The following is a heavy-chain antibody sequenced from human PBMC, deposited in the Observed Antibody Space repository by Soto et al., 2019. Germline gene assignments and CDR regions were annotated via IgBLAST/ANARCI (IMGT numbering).Heavy chain of an antibody. J-gene: IGHJ6*02. CDR3: ARDRCTTDRCYTHHFDV. CDR1: GYTFTSYC. Sequence: QVQLVQSGGEVTKPGASVKVSCKSSGYTFTSYCVSWVRQAPGQGLAWLGWISVYTGNTKQAQKFQDRVTLTTEASTGTASLELRNLRSDDTAVYYCARDRCTTDRCYTHHFDVWGQGTTVTVSS. V-gene: IGHV1-18*04. D-gene: IGHD2-8*01. CDR2: ISVYTGNT.